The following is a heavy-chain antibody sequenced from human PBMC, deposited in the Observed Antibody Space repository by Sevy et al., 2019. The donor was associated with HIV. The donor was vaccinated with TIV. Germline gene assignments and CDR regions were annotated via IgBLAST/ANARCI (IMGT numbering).Heavy chain of an antibody. V-gene: IGHV3-49*04. J-gene: IGHJ6*02. CDR1: GVTLGDYD. CDR2: IRSKGYGGTT. CDR3: SRVGGDTEWGLDV. D-gene: IGHD1-26*01. Sequence: GGSLRLSCTVSGVTLGDYDMSWVRQAPGKGLEWVGFIRSKGYGGTTEYAASVKGRFTISRDDSKIIAYLQMSSLQTEDTVVYYCSRVGGDTEWGLDVWGQGTMVTVSS.